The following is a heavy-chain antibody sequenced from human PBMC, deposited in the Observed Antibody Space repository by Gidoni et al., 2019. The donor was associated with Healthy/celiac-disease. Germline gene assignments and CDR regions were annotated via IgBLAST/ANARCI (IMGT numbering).Heavy chain of an antibody. J-gene: IGHJ6*02. V-gene: IGHV3-30*04. CDR1: GFTFSSYA. CDR2: ISYDGSNK. CDR3: ARDLGDYDILTGYYYGMDV. D-gene: IGHD3-9*01. Sequence: QVQLVESGGGVVQPGRSLRLSCAASGFTFSSYAMHWVRQAPGKGLEWVAVISYDGSNKYYADSVKGRFTISRDNSKNTLYLQMNSLRAEDTAVYYCARDLGDYDILTGYYYGMDVWGQGTTVTVSS.